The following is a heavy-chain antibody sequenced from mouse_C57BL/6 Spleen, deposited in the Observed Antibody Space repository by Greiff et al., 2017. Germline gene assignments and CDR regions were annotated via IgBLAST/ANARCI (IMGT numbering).Heavy chain of an antibody. V-gene: IGHV1-5*01. CDR3: TREEVATEQSDFDY. Sequence: EVQLQQSGTVLARPGASVKMSCKTSGYTFTSYWMHWVKQRPGQGLEWIGAIYPGNSDTSYNQKFKGKAKLTAVTSASTAYMELSSLTNEDSAVYYCTREEVATEQSDFDYWGQGTTLTVSS. CDR1: GYTFTSYW. CDR2: IYPGNSDT. J-gene: IGHJ2*01.